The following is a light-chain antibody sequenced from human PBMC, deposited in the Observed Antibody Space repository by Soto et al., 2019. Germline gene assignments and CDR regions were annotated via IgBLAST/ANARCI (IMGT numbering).Light chain of an antibody. J-gene: IGLJ1*01. CDR1: SSDFGGYNF. Sequence: QSALTQPASASGSPGQSITLPCTGTSSDFGGYNFVSCYQQNPGKAPKLMIYDVSSRPSGVSNRFSGSKSGNTASLTISGLQAEDEADYYCSSYTASSTPWVFGTGTKVTVL. V-gene: IGLV2-14*01. CDR2: DVS. CDR3: SSYTASSTPWV.